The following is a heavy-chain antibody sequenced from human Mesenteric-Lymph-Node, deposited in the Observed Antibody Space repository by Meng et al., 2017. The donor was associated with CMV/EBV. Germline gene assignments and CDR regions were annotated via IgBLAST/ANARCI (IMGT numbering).Heavy chain of an antibody. CDR1: GFTFSSYA. Sequence: GGSLRLSCAASGFTFSSYAMHWVRQAPGKGLEWVAVISYDGSNKYYADSVKGRFTISRDNSKNTLYLQMNSLRAEDTAVYFCARDHDLWSGTPRGMDVWGQGTTVTVSS. D-gene: IGHD3-3*01. V-gene: IGHV3-30-3*01. CDR3: ARDHDLWSGTPRGMDV. J-gene: IGHJ6*02. CDR2: ISYDGSNK.